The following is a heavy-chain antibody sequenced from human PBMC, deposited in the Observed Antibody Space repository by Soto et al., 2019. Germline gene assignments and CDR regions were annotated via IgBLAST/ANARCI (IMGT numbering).Heavy chain of an antibody. Sequence: QVQLVQSGAEVKKPGSSVKVSCKASGGTFSSYAISWVRQAPGQGLEWMGGIIPIFGTANYAQKFQGRVTITAEESTSTAYMERSSLRSEDTAVYYCARGGPPYCSSTSCYYRYFDYWGQGTLVTVSS. CDR1: GGTFSSYA. V-gene: IGHV1-69*01. D-gene: IGHD2-2*01. J-gene: IGHJ4*02. CDR3: ARGGPPYCSSTSCYYRYFDY. CDR2: IIPIFGTA.